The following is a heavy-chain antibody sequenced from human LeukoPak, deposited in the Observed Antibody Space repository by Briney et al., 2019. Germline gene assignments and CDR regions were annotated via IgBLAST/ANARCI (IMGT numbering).Heavy chain of an antibody. V-gene: IGHV3-66*01. CDR3: ARDSSGPLY. D-gene: IGHD6-19*01. CDR2: IYSGGGT. CDR1: GFTFSSYA. Sequence: GGSLRLSCAASGFTFSSYAMSWVRQAPGKGLEWVSVIYSGGGTYYADSVKGRFTISRDNSKNTLYLQMNSLRAEGTAVYYCARDSSGPLYWGQGTLVTVSS. J-gene: IGHJ4*02.